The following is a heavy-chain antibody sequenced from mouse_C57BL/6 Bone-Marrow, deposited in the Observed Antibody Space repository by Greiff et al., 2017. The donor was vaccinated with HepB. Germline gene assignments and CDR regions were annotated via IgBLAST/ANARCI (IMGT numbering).Heavy chain of an antibody. V-gene: IGHV1-26*01. D-gene: IGHD3-2*02. CDR2: INPNNGGT. Sequence: EVQLQQSGPELVKPGASVKISCKASGYTFTDYYMNWVKQSHGKSLEWIGDINPNNGGTSYNQKFKGKATLTVDKSSSTAYMELRSLTSEDSAVYYCARVQADYWGQGTTLTVSS. J-gene: IGHJ2*01. CDR1: GYTFTDYY. CDR3: ARVQADY.